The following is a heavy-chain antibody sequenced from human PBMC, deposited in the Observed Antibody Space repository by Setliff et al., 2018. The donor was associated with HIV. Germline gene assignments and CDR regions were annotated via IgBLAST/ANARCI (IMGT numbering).Heavy chain of an antibody. CDR2: ISSGSSTI. D-gene: IGHD6-13*01. V-gene: IGHV3-48*01. J-gene: IGHJ4*02. Sequence: PGESLKISCAASGFTFSTYAMHWVRQAPGKGLEWVLSISSGSSTIYYADSVKGRFTISRDNAKNSLYLQMNSLRAEDTAVYYCARDGYSSSWYVISGSFDYWGQGILVTVSS. CDR3: ARDGYSSSWYVISGSFDY. CDR1: GFTFSTYA.